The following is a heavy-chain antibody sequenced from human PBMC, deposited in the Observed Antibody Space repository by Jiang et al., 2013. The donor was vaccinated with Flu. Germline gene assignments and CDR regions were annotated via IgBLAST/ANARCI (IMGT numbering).Heavy chain of an antibody. CDR2: ISSDGTET. Sequence: QLVESGGGRGPAWEVPETLLCSVWIQLQCLWHAVGPPGSRQGAGWVAAISSDGTETWYADSVKGQFTISRDNNKSTLYLQKSSLRADDTAVYYCARDGYPWGQGTLVTVSS. V-gene: IGHV3-33*01. J-gene: IGHJ5*02. CDR3: ARDGYP. CDR1: IQLQCLW. D-gene: IGHD6-13*01.